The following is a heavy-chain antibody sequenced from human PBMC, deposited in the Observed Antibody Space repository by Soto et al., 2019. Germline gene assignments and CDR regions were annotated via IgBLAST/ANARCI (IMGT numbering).Heavy chain of an antibody. CDR2: IWYDGSNK. CDR3: ARDGLWLKHNYGMDV. CDR1: GFTFSSYC. V-gene: IGHV3-33*01. J-gene: IGHJ6*02. D-gene: IGHD3-10*01. Sequence: GGSLRLSCAASGFTFSSYCMHWVRQAPGKGLEWVAVIWYDGSNKYYADSVKGRFTISRDNSKNTLYLQMNSLRAEDTAVYYCARDGLWLKHNYGMDVWGQGTTVTVSS.